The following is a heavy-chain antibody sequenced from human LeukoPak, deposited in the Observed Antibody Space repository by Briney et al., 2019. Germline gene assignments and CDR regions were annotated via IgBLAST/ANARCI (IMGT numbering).Heavy chain of an antibody. CDR3: XXXXXXXXXPLSPNFGFQPWFDP. CDR1: VDSITSSY. Sequence: PSETLSLTCTVSVDSITSSYWSWIRQPPGKGLEWIGCIYNSGSTSYHSGNTKFNPSLKSRVTLSVDTSKNQFSLKLSSVTAAGXXXXXXXXXXXXXXXPLSPNFGFQPWFDPWGQGTLVTVSS. D-gene: IGHD3-10*01. CDR2: IYNSGSTSYHSGNT. J-gene: IGHJ5*02. V-gene: IGHV4-59*01.